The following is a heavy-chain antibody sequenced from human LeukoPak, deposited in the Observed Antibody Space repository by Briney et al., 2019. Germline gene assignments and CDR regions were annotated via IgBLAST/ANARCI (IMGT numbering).Heavy chain of an antibody. D-gene: IGHD6-19*01. CDR3: ASPPYSSGWYG. V-gene: IGHV4-34*01. Sequence: PSETLSLTCAVYGGSFSGYYWSWIRQPPGKGLEWIGEINHSGSTNYNLSLKSRVTISVDTSKNQFSLKLSSVTAADTAVYYCASPPYSSGWYGWGQGTLVTVSS. CDR1: GGSFSGYY. J-gene: IGHJ4*02. CDR2: INHSGST.